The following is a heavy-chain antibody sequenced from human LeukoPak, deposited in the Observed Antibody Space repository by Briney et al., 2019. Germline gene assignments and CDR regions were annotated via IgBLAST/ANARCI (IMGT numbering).Heavy chain of an antibody. Sequence: PSETLSLTCTVSGGSVSNGNYYWSWIRQPPGKGLEWIGNMHYSGSTNYNPSLKSRVTISVDTSMNQLSLLLTSATAADTAVYYCARDSLLRGRGWDYWYFDLWGRGTLVTVSS. V-gene: IGHV4-61*01. CDR3: ARDSLLRGRGWDYWYFDL. J-gene: IGHJ2*01. CDR1: GGSVSNGNYY. D-gene: IGHD6-19*01. CDR2: MHYSGST.